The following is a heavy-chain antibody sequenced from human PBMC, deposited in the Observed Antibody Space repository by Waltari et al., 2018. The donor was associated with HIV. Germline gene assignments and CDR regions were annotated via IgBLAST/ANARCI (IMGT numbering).Heavy chain of an antibody. J-gene: IGHJ5*01. Sequence: QVQLQESGPRLVKPSENLSLTCNVPADTINHYYLSWIRQSPAKGLEWIGYIYYTGTSNYNPSPSLKSRVTMSLDTSKTQFSLKLTSVSAADTAVYYCARTVGTSISGVITYNWFDSWGQGTLVTVSS. CDR3: ARTVGTSISGVITYNWFDS. V-gene: IGHV4-59*01. CDR2: IYYTGTS. CDR1: ADTINHYY. D-gene: IGHD3-3*01.